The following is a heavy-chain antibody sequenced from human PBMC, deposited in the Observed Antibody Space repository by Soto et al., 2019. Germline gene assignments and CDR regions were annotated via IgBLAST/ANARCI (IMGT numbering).Heavy chain of an antibody. CDR3: ASRKKTTDAFDI. J-gene: IGHJ3*02. D-gene: IGHD1-1*01. CDR2: IYLDDFNT. CDR1: GYNFTPFW. Sequence: PGESLKISCKASGYNFTPFWIGWVRQMPGKGLEWMGFIYLDDFNTRYSPSFQDQVTISADKSISTAYLQWSSLKASDTAMYYCASRKKTTDAFDIWGQGTMVTV. V-gene: IGHV5-51*01.